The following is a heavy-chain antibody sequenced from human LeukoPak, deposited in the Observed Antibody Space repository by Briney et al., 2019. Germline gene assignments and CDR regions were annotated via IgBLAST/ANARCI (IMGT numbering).Heavy chain of an antibody. CDR2: ITNSGSAM. J-gene: IGHJ3*02. D-gene: IGHD3-16*01. CDR1: GFTFSKYD. V-gene: IGHV3-48*03. Sequence: GGSLRLSCAASGFTFSKYDINWVRQAPGKGLEWVSYITNSGSAMYFADSVKGRFTLSRDNAKNSLYLQMNSLRAEDTAVYYCAREGGDQREAFDIWGQGTMVTVSS. CDR3: AREGGDQREAFDI.